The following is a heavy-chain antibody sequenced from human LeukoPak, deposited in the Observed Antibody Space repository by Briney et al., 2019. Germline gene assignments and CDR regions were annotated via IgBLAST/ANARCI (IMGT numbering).Heavy chain of an antibody. Sequence: GGSLRLSCAASGFTFSSYSMNWVRQAPGKGLEWVSSISSSSSYIYYADSLKGRFTISRDSARNSLYLQMNSLRAEDTAVYYCSSGGDRDYMDVWGKGTTVTVSS. CDR2: ISSSSSYI. D-gene: IGHD3-16*02. J-gene: IGHJ6*03. V-gene: IGHV3-21*01. CDR1: GFTFSSYS. CDR3: SSGGDRDYMDV.